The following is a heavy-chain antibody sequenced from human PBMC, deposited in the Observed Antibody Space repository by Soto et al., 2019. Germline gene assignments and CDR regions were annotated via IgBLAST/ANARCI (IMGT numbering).Heavy chain of an antibody. D-gene: IGHD3-10*01. V-gene: IGHV3-23*01. CDR3: AKGSHGSGSSGAY. J-gene: IGHJ4*02. CDR1: GFTFSSYA. CDR2: ISGSGGST. Sequence: EVQLLESGGGLVQPGGSLRLSCAASGFTFSSYAMSWVRQAPGKGLEWVSAISGSGGSTYYADSVKGWFTISRDNSKNTLYLQMNSLRAEDTAVYYCAKGSHGSGSSGAYWGQGTLVTVSS.